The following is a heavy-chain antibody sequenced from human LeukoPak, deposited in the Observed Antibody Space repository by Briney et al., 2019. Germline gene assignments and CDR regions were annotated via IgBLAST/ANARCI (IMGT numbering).Heavy chain of an antibody. Sequence: SGPALVKPTQTLTLTCTFSGFSLSTSGMRVSWIRQPPGKALEWLARIDWDDDKFYSTSLKTRLTISKDTSKNQVVLTMTNMDPVDTATYYCARMGILTDLFDYWGQGTLVTVSS. CDR3: ARMGILTDLFDY. J-gene: IGHJ4*02. V-gene: IGHV2-70*04. CDR2: IDWDDDK. CDR1: GFSLSTSGMR. D-gene: IGHD3-9*01.